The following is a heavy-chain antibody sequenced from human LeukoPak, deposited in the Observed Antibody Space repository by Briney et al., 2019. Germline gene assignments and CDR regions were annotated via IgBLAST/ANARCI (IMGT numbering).Heavy chain of an antibody. J-gene: IGHJ2*01. CDR2: IYTSGST. CDR3: ARDSRYGDYWYFDL. D-gene: IGHD4-17*01. Sequence: PSQTLSLTCTVSGGSVSSGSYYWSWIRQPAGKGLEWIGRIYTSGSTNYNPSLKSRVTISVDTSKNQFSLKLSSVTAADTAVYYCARDSRYGDYWYFDLWGRGTLVTVSS. V-gene: IGHV4-61*02. CDR1: GGSVSSGSYY.